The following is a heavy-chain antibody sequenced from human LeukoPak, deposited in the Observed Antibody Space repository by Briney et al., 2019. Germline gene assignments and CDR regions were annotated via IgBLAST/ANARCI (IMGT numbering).Heavy chain of an antibody. CDR1: GYTFTSSD. Sequence: ASVKVSCKASGYTFTSSDINWVRQASGQGLEWMGWINPNSGNTGFTQKFQGRVTVTRSTSISTAYMELSSLTSDDTAVYYCARTSTGTRGGYDVWGQGTLVTVSS. V-gene: IGHV1-8*01. CDR3: ARTSTGTRGGYDV. J-gene: IGHJ4*02. D-gene: IGHD1-1*01. CDR2: INPNSGNT.